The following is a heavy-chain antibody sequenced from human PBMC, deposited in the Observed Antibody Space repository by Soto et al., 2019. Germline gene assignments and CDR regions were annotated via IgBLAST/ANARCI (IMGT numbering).Heavy chain of an antibody. CDR1: GFTFSSYS. Sequence: GGSLRLSCAASGFTFSSYSMNWVRQAPGKGLEWVSSISSSSSYIYYADSVKGRFTISRDNAKNTLYLQMNSLRAEDTAVYYCAKEYYDILTPFDYWGQGTLVTVSS. D-gene: IGHD3-9*01. CDR3: AKEYYDILTPFDY. V-gene: IGHV3-21*04. CDR2: ISSSSSYI. J-gene: IGHJ4*02.